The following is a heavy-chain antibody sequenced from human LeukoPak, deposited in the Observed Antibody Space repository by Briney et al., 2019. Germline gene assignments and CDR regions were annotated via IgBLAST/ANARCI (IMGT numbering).Heavy chain of an antibody. CDR1: GYTFTSYY. D-gene: IGHD3-22*01. Sequence: GASVNVSCMASGYTFTSYYLYWVRQAPGQGLEWMGVINPSGGSTTSAQKFQDRVTMTRDTSTSTVHMELRSLRSEDTAVYYCARGPGPADDGGGYCFDYWGQGTLVTVSS. CDR2: INPSGGST. V-gene: IGHV1-46*01. J-gene: IGHJ4*02. CDR3: ARGPGPADDGGGYCFDY.